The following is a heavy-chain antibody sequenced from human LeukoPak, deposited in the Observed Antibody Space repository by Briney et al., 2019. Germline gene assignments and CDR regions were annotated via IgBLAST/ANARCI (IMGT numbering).Heavy chain of an antibody. CDR3: ARGPGYSTVVYYFDY. CDR2: INHSGST. V-gene: IGHV4-34*01. CDR1: GGSFSGYY. J-gene: IGHJ4*02. D-gene: IGHD5-12*01. Sequence: SETLSLTCAVYGGSFSGYYWSWIRQPPGKGLEWIGEINHSGSTNYNPSLKSRVTISVETSKNQFSLKLSSVTAADTAVYYCARGPGYSTVVYYFDYWGQGTLVTVSS.